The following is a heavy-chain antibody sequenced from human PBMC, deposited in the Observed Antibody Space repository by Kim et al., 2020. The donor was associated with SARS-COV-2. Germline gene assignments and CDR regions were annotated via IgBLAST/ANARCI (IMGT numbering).Heavy chain of an antibody. J-gene: IGHJ4*02. CDR2: ISYDGSHQ. Sequence: GGSLRLSCAASGFTFSSYAMHWVRQAPGKGLEWVAVISYDGSHQYYADSVKGRFTISRDSTKSTLYLQMNSLGTEDTAMYYCARPLVATIPSPLDYWGQG. D-gene: IGHD5-12*01. CDR1: GFTFSSYA. V-gene: IGHV3-30*04. CDR3: ARPLVATIPSPLDY.